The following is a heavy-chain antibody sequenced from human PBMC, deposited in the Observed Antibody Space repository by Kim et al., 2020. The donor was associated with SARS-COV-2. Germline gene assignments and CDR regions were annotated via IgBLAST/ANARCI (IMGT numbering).Heavy chain of an antibody. D-gene: IGHD4-4*01. Sequence: IYCADSERGRFTIYRDNDKNSLYLQMNSLRAEDTAVYYCARGPNYSPFDYWGQGTLVTVSS. CDR2: I. CDR3: ARGPNYSPFDY. V-gene: IGHV3-48*03. J-gene: IGHJ4*02.